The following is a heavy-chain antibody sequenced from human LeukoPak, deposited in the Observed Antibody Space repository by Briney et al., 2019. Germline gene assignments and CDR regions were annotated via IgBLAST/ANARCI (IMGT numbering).Heavy chain of an antibody. CDR3: SRGSGWLSVY. V-gene: IGHV3-49*04. CDR2: ISGGTT. Sequence: GGSLRLSCAASGFTFSSYSMNWVRQAPGKGLGWIGFISGGTTEYAASVKGRFTISRDDSTSIAYLQMNSLTTEDTAVYYCSRGSGWLSVYWGQGTLVTVSS. D-gene: IGHD6-19*01. J-gene: IGHJ4*02. CDR1: GFTFSSYS.